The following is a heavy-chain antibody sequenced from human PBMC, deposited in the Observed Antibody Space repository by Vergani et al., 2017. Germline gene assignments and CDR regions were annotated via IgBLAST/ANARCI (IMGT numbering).Heavy chain of an antibody. Sequence: RLVQSGGGLAHPGGSLRLSCAASGLPVSGFAFNTYAMIWVRQAPGKGLEWGSGISATGDENTDYADSVKGRFTISRDNSKSTLFLQMNGLTSEDTAIYDCAQCANSVPRRPVDWGQGALVAVSS. CDR2: ISATGDENT. D-gene: IGHD5/OR15-5a*01. J-gene: IGHJ1*01. CDR3: AQCANSVPRRPVD. V-gene: IGHV3-23*04. CDR1: GLPVSGFAFNTYA.